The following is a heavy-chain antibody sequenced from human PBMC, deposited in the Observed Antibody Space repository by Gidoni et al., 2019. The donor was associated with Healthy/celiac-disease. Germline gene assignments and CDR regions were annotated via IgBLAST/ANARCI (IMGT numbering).Heavy chain of an antibody. CDR1: GFTFTSSA. J-gene: IGHJ6*02. D-gene: IGHD1-20*01. CDR3: AAINNWNYYYGMDV. Sequence: HMQLVQSGPEVKKPGTSVKVSCKASGFTFTSSAVQWVRQASGQRLEWIGGIVFGSGNTNYAQKFQERVTITRDRSTSTAYMELSSLRSEDTAVYYCAAINNWNYYYGMDVWGQGTTVTVSS. V-gene: IGHV1-58*01. CDR2: IVFGSGNT.